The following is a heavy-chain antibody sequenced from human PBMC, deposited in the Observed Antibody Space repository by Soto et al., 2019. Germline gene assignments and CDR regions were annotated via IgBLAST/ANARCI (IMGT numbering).Heavy chain of an antibody. D-gene: IGHD3-3*01. Sequence: ASVKVSCKASGYTFTSYDINWVRQATGQGLEWMGWMNPNSGNTGYAQKFQGRVTMTRNTSISTAYMELSSLRSEDTAVYYCARGSRYDFWSGYPGPYYYYGMDVWGQGTTVTVSS. CDR1: GYTFTSYD. CDR2: MNPNSGNT. V-gene: IGHV1-8*01. CDR3: ARGSRYDFWSGYPGPYYYYGMDV. J-gene: IGHJ6*02.